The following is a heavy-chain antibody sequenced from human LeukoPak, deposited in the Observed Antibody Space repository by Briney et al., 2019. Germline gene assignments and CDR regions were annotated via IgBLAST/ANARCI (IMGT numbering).Heavy chain of an antibody. CDR2: ISSSGSTK. D-gene: IGHD5-18*01. J-gene: IGHJ3*02. V-gene: IGHV3-48*03. Sequence: GGSLRLSCAASRFPFDDYGMNWVRQVPGKGLEWVSYISSSGSTKYYADSVKGRFTISRDNAKNSLYLQMNNLRAEDTAVYYCAREASGYSYGLDAFDIWGQGTMVTVSS. CDR1: RFPFDDYG. CDR3: AREASGYSYGLDAFDI.